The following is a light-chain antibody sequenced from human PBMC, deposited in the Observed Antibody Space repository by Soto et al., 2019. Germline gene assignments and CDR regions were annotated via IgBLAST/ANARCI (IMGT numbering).Light chain of an antibody. V-gene: IGLV2-14*01. Sequence: QSALTQPASVSGSPGQSITISCTGTSSDVGGYNYVSWYQEHPGKAPKLMIYDVNHRPSGVSNRLSGSKSGNTASLTISGLPAEDEADYYCSSYSSSNTPVVFGGGTKLTVL. CDR3: SSYSSSNTPVV. CDR1: SSDVGGYNY. CDR2: DVN. J-gene: IGLJ2*01.